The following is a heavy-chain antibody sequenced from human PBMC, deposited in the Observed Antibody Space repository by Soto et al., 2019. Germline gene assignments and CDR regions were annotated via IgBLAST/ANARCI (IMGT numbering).Heavy chain of an antibody. CDR1: GYTFTSYD. J-gene: IGHJ4*02. CDR2: MNPNSGNT. D-gene: IGHD5-18*01. Sequence: ASVKVSCKASGYTFTSYDINWVRQATGQGLEYLGWMNPNSGNTGYVQKFQGRVTLTRNTSISTAYMELSSLRSEDTAVYYCASNLEEYSYGLFDYWGQGTLVTVSS. CDR3: ASNLEEYSYGLFDY. V-gene: IGHV1-8*02.